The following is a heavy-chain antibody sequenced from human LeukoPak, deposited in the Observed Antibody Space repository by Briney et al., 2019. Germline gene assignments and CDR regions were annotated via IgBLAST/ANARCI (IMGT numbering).Heavy chain of an antibody. V-gene: IGHV4-4*07. J-gene: IGHJ2*01. Sequence: SETLSLTCTVSGGSISSYYWTWIRQPAGKGLEWIGRIYTSGSTNYNPSLKSRVTMSVDTSKNQFSLKLSSVTAADTAVYYCARGGSRITFGGVIVTGWYSDLWGRGTLVTVSS. D-gene: IGHD3-16*02. CDR3: ARGGSRITFGGVIVTGWYSDL. CDR1: GGSISSYY. CDR2: IYTSGST.